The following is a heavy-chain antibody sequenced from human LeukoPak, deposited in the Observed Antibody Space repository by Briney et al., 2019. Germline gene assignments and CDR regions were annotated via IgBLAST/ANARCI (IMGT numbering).Heavy chain of an antibody. CDR3: ARHGYSSSWYIPWYFDY. V-gene: IGHV4-39*01. Sequence: SETLSLTCTVPGGSISSSSYYWGWIRQPPGKGLEWIGSIYYSGSTYYNPSLKSRVTISVDTSKNQFSLKLSSVTAADTAVYYCARHGYSSSWYIPWYFDYWGQGTLVTVSS. CDR1: GGSISSSSYY. CDR2: IYYSGST. J-gene: IGHJ4*02. D-gene: IGHD6-13*01.